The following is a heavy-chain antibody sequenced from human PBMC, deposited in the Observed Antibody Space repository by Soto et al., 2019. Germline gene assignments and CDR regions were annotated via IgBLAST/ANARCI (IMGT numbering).Heavy chain of an antibody. J-gene: IGHJ5*02. Sequence: GGSLRLSCAASGFAFSSYSMNWVRQAPGKGLEWVSSISSSSSYIYYADSVKGRFTISRDNAKNSLYLQMNSLRAEDTAVYYCARDDESAAGTAWFDPWGLGTLVTV. CDR2: ISSSSSYI. CDR3: ARDDESAAGTAWFDP. D-gene: IGHD6-13*01. CDR1: GFAFSSYS. V-gene: IGHV3-21*01.